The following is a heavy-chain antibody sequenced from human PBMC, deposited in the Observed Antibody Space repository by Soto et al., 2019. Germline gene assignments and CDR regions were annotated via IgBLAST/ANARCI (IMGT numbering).Heavy chain of an antibody. D-gene: IGHD2-2*01. J-gene: IGHJ6*02. V-gene: IGHV3-30-3*01. CDR2: ISFDGTNT. CDR3: ARDHLYCSDSNCFRGYYGMDV. Sequence: QVKLVESGGGVVQPGKSLRLSCVVSGFTFTSYAMHWVRQAPGKGLEWVAGISFDGTNTYYADSVKGRFTFSRDNSKITLYLQMNSLRPEDTAVYYSARDHLYCSDSNCFRGYYGMDVWGQGTTVTVSS. CDR1: GFTFTSYA.